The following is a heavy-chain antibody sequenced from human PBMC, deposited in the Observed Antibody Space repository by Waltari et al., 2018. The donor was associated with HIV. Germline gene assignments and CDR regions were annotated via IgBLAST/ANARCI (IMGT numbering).Heavy chain of an antibody. CDR1: GYSISSGYY. D-gene: IGHD2-15*01. CDR2: IFHRGST. CDR3: AGIRCRLDYYYYGMDV. V-gene: IGHV4-38-2*02. Sequence: QVQLQESGPGLVKPSETLSLTCTVSGYSISSGYYWGWIRQPPGKGLEWIGSIFHRGSTYYSPSRKSRVTIAVDTSKNQFALRLSSVTAADTAVYYGAGIRCRLDYYYYGMDVWGRGTTVTVCS. J-gene: IGHJ6*02.